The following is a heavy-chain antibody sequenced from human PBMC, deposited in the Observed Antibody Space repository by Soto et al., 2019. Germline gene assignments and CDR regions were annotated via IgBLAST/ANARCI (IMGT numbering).Heavy chain of an antibody. CDR2: ISYDGSDK. J-gene: IGHJ1*01. CDR1: GFTFSSYG. D-gene: IGHD2-15*01. CDR3: AKGVVVATTYSPH. Sequence: QVQLVESGGGVVQPGRSLRLSCAASGFTFSSYGMHWVRQAPGKGLEWVAVISYDGSDKYYADSVKGRFTISRDNSNNTLYLQMDSLRAEDTAVYYCAKGVVVATTYSPHWGQGTLVTVSS. V-gene: IGHV3-30*18.